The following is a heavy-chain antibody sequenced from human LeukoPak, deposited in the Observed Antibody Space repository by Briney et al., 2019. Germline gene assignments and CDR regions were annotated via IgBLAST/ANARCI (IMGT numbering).Heavy chain of an antibody. V-gene: IGHV1-58*02. J-gene: IGHJ6*03. CDR2: VVVGSGKT. D-gene: IGHD1-26*01. CDR3: ATQPPGYFPYMDV. CDR1: GITFSTSA. Sequence: SVKVSCKASGITFSTSAIQWVRQARGQRLEWIGWVVVGSGKTKYAQKFQERVTITTDMSTSTVYMDLRALRYDDAAVYFCATQPPGYFPYMDVWGKGTTITVSS.